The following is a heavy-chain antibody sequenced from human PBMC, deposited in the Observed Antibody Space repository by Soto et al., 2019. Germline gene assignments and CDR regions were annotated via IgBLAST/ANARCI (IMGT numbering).Heavy chain of an antibody. CDR2: IIPIFDTA. CDR1: GGTFSDST. Sequence: SVKVSCKASGGTFSDSTVNWVRQAPGQRLEWMGGIIPIFDTANYAEKFQGRVTITADESTSTSFMEVSSLRSEDTAVYYCARNGTLTGYSYGMDVWGQGTMVTVS. D-gene: IGHD1-1*01. V-gene: IGHV1-69*13. CDR3: ARNGTLTGYSYGMDV. J-gene: IGHJ6*02.